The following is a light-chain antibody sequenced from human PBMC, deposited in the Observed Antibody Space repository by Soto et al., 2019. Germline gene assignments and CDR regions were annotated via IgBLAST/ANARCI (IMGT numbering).Light chain of an antibody. CDR1: NSNIGSNI. CDR3: VAWDGSLNGYV. V-gene: IGLV1-44*01. CDR2: NNN. J-gene: IGLJ1*01. Sequence: SVLTQPPSASGTPGQRVTISCSGSNSNIGSNIVNWYQQLPGTAPKLLIYNNNQRPSGVPDRFSGSKSGTSASLAISGLQSEDEADYYCVAWDGSLNGYVFGDGTKVTVL.